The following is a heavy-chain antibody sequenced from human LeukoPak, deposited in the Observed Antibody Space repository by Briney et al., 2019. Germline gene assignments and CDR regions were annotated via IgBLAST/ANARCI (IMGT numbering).Heavy chain of an antibody. CDR2: INPNSGGT. J-gene: IGHJ4*02. CDR3: ARSYGSGSYYNDY. Sequence: ASVKVSCKASGYTFTGYYKHWVRQAPGQGLEWMGWINPNSGGTNYAQKFQGRVTVTADKSTSTAYMELSSLRSEDTAVYYCARSYGSGSYYNDYWGQGTLVTVSS. CDR1: GYTFTGYY. V-gene: IGHV1-2*02. D-gene: IGHD3-10*01.